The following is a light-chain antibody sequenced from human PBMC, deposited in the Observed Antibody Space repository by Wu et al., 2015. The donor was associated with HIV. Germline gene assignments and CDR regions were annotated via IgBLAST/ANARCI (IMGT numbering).Light chain of an antibody. CDR3: QQYGSSPPVT. Sequence: EIVLTQSPATLSFSPGERATLSCRASRSVSGTVAWYQQKPGQAPRLLIYDASNRATGIPARFSGGGSVTDFTLTISRLEPEDFAVYYCQQYGSSPPVTFGQGTRLEIK. V-gene: IGKV3-20*01. CDR2: DAS. CDR1: RSVSGT. J-gene: IGKJ5*01.